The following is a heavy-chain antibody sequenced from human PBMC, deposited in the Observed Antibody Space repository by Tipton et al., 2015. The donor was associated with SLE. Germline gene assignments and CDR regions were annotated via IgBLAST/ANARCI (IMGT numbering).Heavy chain of an antibody. CDR1: GFTFSNYA. J-gene: IGHJ4*02. CDR2: ISTNGGRT. Sequence: SLRLSCAASGFTFSNYAMHWVRQAPGKGLEYLSSISTNGGRTYYAESVKGRFTISRDNSRNTLYVQLNTLRVEDTAVYYCAKETRWEPYWEAYWDYWGQGTLVTVSS. D-gene: IGHD1-26*01. CDR3: AKETRWEPYWEAYWDY. V-gene: IGHV3-64*04.